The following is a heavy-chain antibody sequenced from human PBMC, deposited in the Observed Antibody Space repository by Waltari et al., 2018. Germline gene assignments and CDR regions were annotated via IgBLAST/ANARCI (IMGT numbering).Heavy chain of an antibody. J-gene: IGHJ3*02. D-gene: IGHD3-10*01. CDR1: GFPFSSSA. CDR2: VSGSGTNT. CDR3: AKAVEIWFYAFDI. Sequence: EVQVLESGGGLVQPGGSLSLPCAASGFPFSSSAMTWVRQAPGKGLEWVASVSGSGTNTNYADSVKGRFTLSRDNSKNTLHLQMNSLRAEDTAVYYCAKAVEIWFYAFDIWGQGTMVTVSS. V-gene: IGHV3-23*01.